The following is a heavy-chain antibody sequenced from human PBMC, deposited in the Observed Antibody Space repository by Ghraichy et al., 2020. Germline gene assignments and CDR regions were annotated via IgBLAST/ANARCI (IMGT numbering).Heavy chain of an antibody. CDR2: IYYSGST. D-gene: IGHD3/OR15-3a*01. CDR1: GGSISSYY. J-gene: IGHJ4*02. CDR3: ASGTEDVTFDY. Sequence: GSLRLSCTVSGGSISSYYWSWIRQPPGKGLEWIGYIYYSGSTNYNPSLKSRVTISVDTSKNQFSLKLSSVTAADTAVYYCASGTEDVTFDYWGQGTLVTVSS. V-gene: IGHV4-59*01.